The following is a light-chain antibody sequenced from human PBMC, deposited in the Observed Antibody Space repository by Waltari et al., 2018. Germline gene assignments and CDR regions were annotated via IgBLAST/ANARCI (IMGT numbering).Light chain of an antibody. CDR1: KLGVKY. Sequence: SYDLTQPPSVSAPPGQTASIPCFGVKLGVKYASWYQQKPGQSPVLGIYQETKRPPVAPERFSASNSGNTATLTVSETQAVDAASYYCQTWDSNTVVFGGGTTLTVL. J-gene: IGLJ2*01. CDR3: QTWDSNTVV. CDR2: QET. V-gene: IGLV3-1*01.